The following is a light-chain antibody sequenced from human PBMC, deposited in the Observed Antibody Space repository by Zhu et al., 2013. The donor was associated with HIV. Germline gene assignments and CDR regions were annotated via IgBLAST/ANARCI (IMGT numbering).Light chain of an antibody. CDR2: GAS. J-gene: IGKJ2*01. CDR1: QSVSNNY. CDR3: QQYGTSPNT. V-gene: IGKV3-20*01. Sequence: IVLTQSPGTLSLSPGERATLSCRASQSVSNNYLAWYQQRPGQAPRLLIYGASSRATGIPDRFSGSGSGTEFTLTISRVGPEDFAVYYCQQYGTSPNTFGQGTKLEIQ.